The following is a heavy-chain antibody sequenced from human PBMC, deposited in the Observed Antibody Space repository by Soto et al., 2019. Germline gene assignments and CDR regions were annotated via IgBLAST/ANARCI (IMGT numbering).Heavy chain of an antibody. V-gene: IGHV4-31*03. CDR1: SGSISSDGYY. D-gene: IGHD6-6*01. CDR2: IYSSGST. CDR3: ARAGHSSSSEGANWFDP. Sequence: TLTLTCTVSSGSISSDGYYGRWTRQHPGRGMEWIGYIYSSGSTYDNPSLKSRVTISVDTSKNQFSLNRSSVTAADPAVYYCARAGHSSSSEGANWFDPGAPGTRVTIAS. J-gene: IGHJ5*02.